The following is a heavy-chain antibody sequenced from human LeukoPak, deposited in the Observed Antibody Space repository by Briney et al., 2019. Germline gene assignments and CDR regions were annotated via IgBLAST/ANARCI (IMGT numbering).Heavy chain of an antibody. CDR1: GYTFTSYG. CDR2: ISAYNGNT. D-gene: IGHD3-22*01. Sequence: GASVKVSCKSSGYTFTSYGISWVRQAPGQGLEWMGWISAYNGNTNYAQNFQGRVIMTTDTSTSTAYMELRSLRSDDTAVYYCARDRRDYYESSRYYYSDYWGQGTQVTVSS. J-gene: IGHJ4*02. CDR3: ARDRRDYYESSRYYYSDY. V-gene: IGHV1-18*01.